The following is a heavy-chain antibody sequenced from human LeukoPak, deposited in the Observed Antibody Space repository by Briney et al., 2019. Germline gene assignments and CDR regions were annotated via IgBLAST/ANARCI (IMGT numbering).Heavy chain of an antibody. J-gene: IGHJ4*02. CDR1: GFTFSTYT. CDR2: ISGNGGSR. D-gene: IGHD5-18*01. Sequence: GGSLRLSCAASGFTFSTYTMHWVRQAPGKGLEYVSSISGNGGSREYANSVKGRFTISRDNSRNTLYLQMGSLRAEDMAVYYCARDAGYVRFDFWGQGTLATVPS. V-gene: IGHV3-64*01. CDR3: ARDAGYVRFDF.